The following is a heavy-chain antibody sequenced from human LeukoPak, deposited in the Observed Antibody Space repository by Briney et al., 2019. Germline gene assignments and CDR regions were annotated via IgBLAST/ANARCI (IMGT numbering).Heavy chain of an antibody. CDR2: ISSSSSYT. CDR1: GFTFSDYY. J-gene: IGHJ4*02. V-gene: IGHV3-11*05. D-gene: IGHD3-10*01. Sequence: GGSLRLSCAASGFTFSDYYMSWIRQAPGKGLEWVSYISSSSSYTNYADSVKGRFTISRDNAKNSLYLQMNSLRAEDTAVYYCARVLVSGYYGSASYYNALPRYYFDYWGQGTLVTVSS. CDR3: ARVLVSGYYGSASYYNALPRYYFDY.